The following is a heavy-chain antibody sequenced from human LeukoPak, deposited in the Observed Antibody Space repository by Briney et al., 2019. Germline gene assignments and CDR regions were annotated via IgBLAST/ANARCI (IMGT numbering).Heavy chain of an antibody. D-gene: IGHD5-24*01. Sequence: SSETLSLTCTVSGGSISSGGYYWSWIRQHPGTGLEWIGYIYYSGSTYYNPSLKSRVTISVDTSKNQFSLKLSSVTAADTAVYYCARRRRDGYNALDYWGQGTLVTVSS. J-gene: IGHJ4*02. CDR2: IYYSGST. CDR1: GGSISSGGYY. V-gene: IGHV4-31*03. CDR3: ARRRRDGYNALDY.